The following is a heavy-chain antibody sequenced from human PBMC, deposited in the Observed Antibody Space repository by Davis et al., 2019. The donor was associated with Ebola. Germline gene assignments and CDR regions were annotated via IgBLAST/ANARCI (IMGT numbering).Heavy chain of an antibody. CDR3: AKDYDVSGSNFYYYGMDV. CDR1: GFTFDSYS. CDR2: ISGRDVGT. Sequence: PGGSLRLSCVASGFTFDSYSMSWVRQAPGKGLEWFSGISGRDVGTDYADSVKGRFTISRDNSKNTLYLQMNSLRAEDTALYYCAKDYDVSGSNFYYYGMDVWGQGTTVTVSS. J-gene: IGHJ6*02. D-gene: IGHD3-10*01. V-gene: IGHV3-23*01.